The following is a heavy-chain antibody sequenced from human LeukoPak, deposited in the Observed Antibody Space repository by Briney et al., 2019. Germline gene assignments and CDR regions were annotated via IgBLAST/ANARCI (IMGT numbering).Heavy chain of an antibody. CDR3: AKDRSGYVDY. Sequence: GGSLRLSCAASGFTFGDYAMHWVRQGPGKGLEWVSLISWDGGSTYYADSVKGRFTISRDNSKNSLYLQMNSLRAEDTALYYCAKDRSGYVDYWGQGTLVTVSS. J-gene: IGHJ4*02. CDR1: GFTFGDYA. V-gene: IGHV3-43D*03. CDR2: ISWDGGST. D-gene: IGHD1-26*01.